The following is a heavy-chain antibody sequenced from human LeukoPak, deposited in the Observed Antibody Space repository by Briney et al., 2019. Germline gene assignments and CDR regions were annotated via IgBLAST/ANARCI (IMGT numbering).Heavy chain of an antibody. CDR1: GGSVSSGSYY. CDR2: IDNSGST. D-gene: IGHD2-21*02. CDR3: AREEVCGGDCYPNPFDY. Sequence: SETLSLTCTVSGGSVSSGSYYWSWIRQSPGRGLEWIGYIDNSGSTNYNPSLTSRVTISVDTSKNQFSVKLTSVSAADTAVYYCAREEVCGGDCYPNPFDYWGQGTLVTVSS. J-gene: IGHJ4*02. V-gene: IGHV4-61*01.